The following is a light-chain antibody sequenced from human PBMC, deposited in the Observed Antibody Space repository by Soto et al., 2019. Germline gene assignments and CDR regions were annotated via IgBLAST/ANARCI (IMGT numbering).Light chain of an antibody. V-gene: IGLV3-21*02. CDR1: NIGNKG. CDR3: HVWDNSDLSL. Sequence: SYELTQPPSVSVAPGQTARITCGGHNIGNKGVHWYQRRPGQAPVLVVYDDRDRPSGIPDRFSGSNSGNTATLTISRVEAGDEADYYCHVWDNSDLSLFGGGTKLTVL. J-gene: IGLJ3*02. CDR2: DDR.